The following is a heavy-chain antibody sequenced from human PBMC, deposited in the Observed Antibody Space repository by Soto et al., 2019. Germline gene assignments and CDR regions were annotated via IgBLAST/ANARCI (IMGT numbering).Heavy chain of an antibody. V-gene: IGHV1-46*01. CDR3: AKDGYYYDSSGYYFDY. CDR1: GYTFTSYY. D-gene: IGHD3-22*01. J-gene: IGHJ4*02. Sequence: ASVKVSCKASGYTFTSYYMHWVRQAPGQGLEWMGIINPSGGSTSYAQKFQGRVTITRDTSTSTVYMELSSLRSEDTAVYYCAKDGYYYDSSGYYFDYWGQGTLVTVS. CDR2: INPSGGST.